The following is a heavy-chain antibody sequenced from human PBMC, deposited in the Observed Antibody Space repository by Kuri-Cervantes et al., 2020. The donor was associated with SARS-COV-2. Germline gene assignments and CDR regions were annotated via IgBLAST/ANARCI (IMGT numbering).Heavy chain of an antibody. J-gene: IGHJ5*02. Sequence: GSLRLSCAVSGGSISTYYWSWIRQPPGNGLEWIGSFYAGGNTNYNPSLKSRVTMSVDTSKNQFSLKLRSVTAADTAIYYCAREVYSYGSRFNPWGQGTLVTVSS. D-gene: IGHD5-18*01. CDR3: AREVYSYGSRFNP. CDR1: GGSISTYY. V-gene: IGHV4-59*01. CDR2: FYAGGNT.